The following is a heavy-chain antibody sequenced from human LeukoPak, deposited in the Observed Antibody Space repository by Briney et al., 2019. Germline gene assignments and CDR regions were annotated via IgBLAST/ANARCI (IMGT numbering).Heavy chain of an antibody. CDR3: ARDPPDDYYYYGMDV. CDR1: GGTFSSYA. V-gene: IGHV1-69*13. CDR2: IIPIFGTA. Sequence: SVTVSCKASGGTFSSYAISWVRQAPGQGLEWMGGIIPIFGTANYAQKFQGRVTITADESTSTAYMELSSLRSEDTAVYYCARDPPDDYYYYGMDVWGQGTTVTVSS. J-gene: IGHJ6*02.